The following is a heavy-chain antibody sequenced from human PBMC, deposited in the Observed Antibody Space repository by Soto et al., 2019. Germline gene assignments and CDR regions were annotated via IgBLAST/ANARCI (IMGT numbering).Heavy chain of an antibody. Sequence: SVKVSCKASGGTFSSYAISWVRQAPGQGLEWMGGIIPIFGTANYAQKFQGRVTITADESTSTAYMELSSLRSEDTAVYYCARVVSYYGSGSYYNGRAHYFDYWGQGTLVTVSS. CDR1: GGTFSSYA. CDR2: IIPIFGTA. D-gene: IGHD3-10*01. J-gene: IGHJ4*02. V-gene: IGHV1-69*13. CDR3: ARVVSYYGSGSYYNGRAHYFDY.